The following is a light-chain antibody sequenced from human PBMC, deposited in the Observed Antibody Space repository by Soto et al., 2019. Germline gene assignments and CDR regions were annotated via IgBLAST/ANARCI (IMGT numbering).Light chain of an antibody. V-gene: IGKV1D-12*01. Sequence: DIQMTQSPSSVSASVGDTVITTCRASQPINNWLAWYQQKPGKAPNLLIHGASNLQGGVPSRFSGSGSGTDFTLTITSLQPEDFATYFCQQANTFPHTFGQGTKLEIK. CDR1: QPINNW. CDR2: GAS. CDR3: QQANTFPHT. J-gene: IGKJ2*01.